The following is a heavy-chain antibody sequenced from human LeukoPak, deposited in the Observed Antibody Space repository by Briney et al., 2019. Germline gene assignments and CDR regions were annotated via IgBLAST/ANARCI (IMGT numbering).Heavy chain of an antibody. Sequence: GGSLRLSCAASGFTFSAKLMHWVRQAPGKGLVWVSRINTDGSSTNYADSVKGRFTISRDNAKNTVYLQMNSLRAEDTAVYYCVKSGVDYWGQGTLVTVSS. J-gene: IGHJ4*02. D-gene: IGHD3-3*01. CDR2: INTDGSST. CDR3: VKSGVDY. V-gene: IGHV3-74*01. CDR1: GFTFSAKL.